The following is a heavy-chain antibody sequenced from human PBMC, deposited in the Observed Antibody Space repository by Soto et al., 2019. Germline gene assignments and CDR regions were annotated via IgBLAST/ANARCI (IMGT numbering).Heavy chain of an antibody. Sequence: QVQLQQWGAGLLKPSETLSLTCAVYGGSLSGYYWSWIRQPPGKGLEWIGEINHSGSTNYNPSLKSRVTISVDTSKNQFSLKLSSVTAADTAVYYCARRTTVTNPQPSMDVWGKGTTVTVSS. CDR3: ARRTTVTNPQPSMDV. J-gene: IGHJ6*04. CDR1: GGSLSGYY. V-gene: IGHV4-34*01. D-gene: IGHD4-17*01. CDR2: INHSGST.